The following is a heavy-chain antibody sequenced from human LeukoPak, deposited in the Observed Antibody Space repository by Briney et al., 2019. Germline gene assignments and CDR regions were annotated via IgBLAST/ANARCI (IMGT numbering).Heavy chain of an antibody. V-gene: IGHV3-72*01. CDR1: GFSFSDHY. Sequence: GGSLRLSCAASGFSFSDHYMDWVRQAPGKGLEWIGRTRNKANRYTTEYAASVKGRFTISRDDSMNSLYLQMNSLKTEDTAVYYCASTIYGDYFDYWGQGTLVTVSS. J-gene: IGHJ4*02. CDR3: ASTIYGDYFDY. D-gene: IGHD4-17*01. CDR2: TRNKANRYTT.